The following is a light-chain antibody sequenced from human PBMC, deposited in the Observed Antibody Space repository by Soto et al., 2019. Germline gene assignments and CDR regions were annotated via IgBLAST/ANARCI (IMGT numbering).Light chain of an antibody. CDR1: SSDVGTYNF. Sequence: QYVLTQPASVSGSPGQSITISCTGTSSDVGTYNFVSWYRQHPVKAPILIIFDVSSRPSGISNRFSGSKSGNTASLTISGVQAEDEADYYCSSYANSDTVIFGGGTKLTVL. CDR2: DVS. CDR3: SSYANSDTVI. J-gene: IGLJ2*01. V-gene: IGLV2-14*01.